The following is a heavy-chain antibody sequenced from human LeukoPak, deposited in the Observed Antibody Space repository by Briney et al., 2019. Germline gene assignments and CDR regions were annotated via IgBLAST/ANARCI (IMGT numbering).Heavy chain of an antibody. CDR3: AKFVYYDSSGYPDY. J-gene: IGHJ4*02. CDR2: ISGSGGST. V-gene: IGHV3-23*01. D-gene: IGHD3-22*01. CDR1: GFTFSSYA. Sequence: GGSLRLSCAASGFTFSSYAMSWVRQAPGKGLGWVSAISGSGGSTYYADSVKGRFTISRDNSKNTLYLQMNSLRAEDTAVYYCAKFVYYDSSGYPDYWGQGTLVTVSS.